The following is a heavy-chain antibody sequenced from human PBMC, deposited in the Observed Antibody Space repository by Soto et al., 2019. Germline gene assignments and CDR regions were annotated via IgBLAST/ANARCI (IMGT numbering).Heavy chain of an antibody. CDR3: ARSNPGTARVIVAY. CDR1: GGSISSSSYY. J-gene: IGHJ4*02. CDR2: IYYSGST. D-gene: IGHD5-18*01. Sequence: PSETLSLTCTVSGGSISSSSYYWGWIRQPPGKGLEWIGSIYYSGSTYYNPSLKSRVTISVDTSKNQFSLELSSVTAADTAVYYCARSNPGTARVIVAYWGQGNLVTVSS. V-gene: IGHV4-39*01.